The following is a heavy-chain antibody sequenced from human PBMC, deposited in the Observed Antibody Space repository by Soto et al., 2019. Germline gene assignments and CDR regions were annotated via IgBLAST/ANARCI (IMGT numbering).Heavy chain of an antibody. D-gene: IGHD2-15*01. CDR1: GXTFTSYG. Sequence: GASVKVSCKASGXTFTSYGISWVRQAPGQGLEWMGWISAYNGNTNYAQKPQGRVTMTTDTSTSTAYMELRSLRSDDTAVYYCAREEGDIVVVVAARGAFDIWGQGTMVTVSS. J-gene: IGHJ3*02. V-gene: IGHV1-18*01. CDR2: ISAYNGNT. CDR3: AREEGDIVVVVAARGAFDI.